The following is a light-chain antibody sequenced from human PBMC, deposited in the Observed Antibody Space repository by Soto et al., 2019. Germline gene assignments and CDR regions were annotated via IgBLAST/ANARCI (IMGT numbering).Light chain of an antibody. CDR2: DVT. V-gene: IGLV2-11*01. CDR3: CAFAYSRVV. CDR1: SSDVGGYDY. J-gene: IGLJ3*02. Sequence: QSALTQPPSVSGSPGQSVTISCTGTSSDVGGYDYVSWYQQRPGKAPKLLIYDVTKRPSGVPDRFSGSKSGSTASLTISGLQAEDEADYYCCAFAYSRVVFGGGTQLTVL.